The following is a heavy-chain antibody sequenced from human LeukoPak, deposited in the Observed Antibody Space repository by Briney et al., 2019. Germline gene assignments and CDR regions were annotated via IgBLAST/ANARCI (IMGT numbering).Heavy chain of an antibody. V-gene: IGHV3-11*01. CDR1: GFTFSDYY. CDR2: ISSSGSTI. J-gene: IGHJ4*02. CDR3: ARENYDFWSGYSAYYFDY. Sequence: GGSLGLSCAASGFTFSDYYMSWIRQAPGKGLEWVSYISSSGSTIYYADSVKGRFTISRDNAKNSLYLQMNSLRAEDTAVYYCARENYDFWSGYSAYYFDYWGQGTLVTVSS. D-gene: IGHD3-3*01.